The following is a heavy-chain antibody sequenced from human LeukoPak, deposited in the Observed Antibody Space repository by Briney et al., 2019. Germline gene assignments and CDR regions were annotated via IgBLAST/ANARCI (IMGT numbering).Heavy chain of an antibody. CDR2: IISSSSYI. D-gene: IGHD6-13*01. CDR3: ARESDSSSWPGEYYYYMDV. Sequence: GGSLRLSCAASGFTFSSYSMNWVRQAPGKGLEWVSSIISSSSYIYYADSVKGRFTISIDNTKNSLYLQMNSLRAEDTAVYYCARESDSSSWPGEYYYYMDVWGKGTTVTVSS. V-gene: IGHV3-21*01. J-gene: IGHJ6*03. CDR1: GFTFSSYS.